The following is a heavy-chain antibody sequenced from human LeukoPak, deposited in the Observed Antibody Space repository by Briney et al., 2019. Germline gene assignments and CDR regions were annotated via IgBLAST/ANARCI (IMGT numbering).Heavy chain of an antibody. D-gene: IGHD2-8*01. V-gene: IGHV3-23*01. CDR2: ISGSGDST. CDR1: GFTFSSSA. Sequence: GGSLRLSCAASGFTFSSSAMSWVRQAPGKGLEWVSAISGSGDSTYYADSVEGRFTISRDNSKNTLYLQMNSLRADDTAVYYCAKTRGSMTNFDYWGQGTLVTVSS. J-gene: IGHJ4*02. CDR3: AKTRGSMTNFDY.